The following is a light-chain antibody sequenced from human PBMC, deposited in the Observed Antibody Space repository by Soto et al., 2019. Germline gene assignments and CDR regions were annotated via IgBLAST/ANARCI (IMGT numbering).Light chain of an antibody. CDR2: GAS. V-gene: IGKV3-20*01. CDR1: QSVSSSY. J-gene: IGKJ2*01. Sequence: EIVLTQSPGTLSLSPGERATLSCRASQSVSSSYLAWYQQKPGQAPRLLIYGASSRATGIPDRFSGSGSGTDFTLTVTSLEPEDCAVYYCQQSGSSPRYTFGQGTKLEIK. CDR3: QQSGSSPRYT.